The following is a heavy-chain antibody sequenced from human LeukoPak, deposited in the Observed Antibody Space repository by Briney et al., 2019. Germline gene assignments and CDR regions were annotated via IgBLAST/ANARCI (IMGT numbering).Heavy chain of an antibody. CDR1: GYTFTSYG. CDR2: MNPNSGNT. J-gene: IGHJ3*02. Sequence: ASVKVSCKASGYTFTSYGINWVRQATGQGLEWMGWMNPNSGNTGYAQKFQGRVTITRNTSISTAYMELSSLRSEDTAVYYCGRGWVYDLGPLDAFDIWGQGTMVTVSS. D-gene: IGHD3/OR15-3a*01. V-gene: IGHV1-8*03. CDR3: GRGWVYDLGPLDAFDI.